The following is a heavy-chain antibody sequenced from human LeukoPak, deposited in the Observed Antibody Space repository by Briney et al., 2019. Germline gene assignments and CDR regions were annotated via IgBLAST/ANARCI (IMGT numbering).Heavy chain of an antibody. V-gene: IGHV4-61*02. CDR3: ARVGSDILTGQPFAYYYMDV. CDR2: IYTSGST. Sequence: PSQTLSLTCTVSGGSISSGSYYWSWIRQPAGKGLEWIGRIYTSGSTNYNPSLKSRVTISVDTSKNQFSLKLSSVTAADTAVYYCARVGSDILTGQPFAYYYMDVWGKGTTVTISS. D-gene: IGHD3-9*01. J-gene: IGHJ6*03. CDR1: GGSISSGSYY.